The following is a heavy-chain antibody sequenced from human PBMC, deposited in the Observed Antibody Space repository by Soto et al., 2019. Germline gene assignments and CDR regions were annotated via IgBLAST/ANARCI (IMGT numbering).Heavy chain of an antibody. J-gene: IGHJ6*03. D-gene: IGHD3-16*01. V-gene: IGHV3-11*01. Sequence: QVQLVESGGGLVKPGGSLRLSCGASGFTYSDYYMYWIRQAPGKGLEWVSYISSSGSSKYYADSVKGRFTVSRDNAKNSLYLQMNGLGAEDSAVYYCAWGPSGGYHYLDVWGKGTTVSVSS. CDR3: AWGPSGGYHYLDV. CDR1: GFTYSDYY. CDR2: ISSSGSSK.